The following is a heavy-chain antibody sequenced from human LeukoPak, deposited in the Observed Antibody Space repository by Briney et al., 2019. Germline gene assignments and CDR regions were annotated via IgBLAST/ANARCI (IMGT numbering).Heavy chain of an antibody. Sequence: SETLSLTCTVSGGSISDDYWSWLRQPPGEGLEWIAYIHYSGTTNYNPSLRSRVTISIDTSKKQFSLKVSSVTAADTAVYYCARGFSGLDAFDIWGQGTMVTVSS. V-gene: IGHV4-59*01. CDR1: GGSISDDY. CDR3: ARGFSGLDAFDI. J-gene: IGHJ3*02. CDR2: IHYSGTT.